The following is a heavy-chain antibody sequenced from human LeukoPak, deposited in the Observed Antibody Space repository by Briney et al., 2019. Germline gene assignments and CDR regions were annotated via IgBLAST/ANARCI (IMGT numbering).Heavy chain of an antibody. CDR2: INTDGSST. V-gene: IGHV3-74*01. CDR1: GFTLSGFW. J-gene: IGHJ1*01. Sequence: TGGSLRLSCAASGFTLSGFWMHWVRQAPGKGLVWVSRINTDGSSTNYADSVKGRFTISRDNAKNTVYLQMNSLRADDTAVYYCAAYDNSGYSKKYFQHWGQGTLVTVSS. D-gene: IGHD3-22*01. CDR3: AAYDNSGYSKKYFQH.